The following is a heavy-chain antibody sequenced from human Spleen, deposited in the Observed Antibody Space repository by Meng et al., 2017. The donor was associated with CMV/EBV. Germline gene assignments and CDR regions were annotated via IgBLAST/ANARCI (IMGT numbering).Heavy chain of an antibody. CDR3: ARPGLGYQLLSYYYGMDV. J-gene: IGHJ6*02. CDR1: GFTFSNYA. Sequence: GESLKISCAASGFTFSNYAMNWVRQAPGKGLEWVSYISSSGGTIYYADSVKGRFTISRDNAKNSLYLQMNSLRAEDTAVYYCARPGLGYQLLSYYYGMDVWGQGTTVTVSS. V-gene: IGHV3-48*03. CDR2: ISSSGGTI. D-gene: IGHD2-2*01.